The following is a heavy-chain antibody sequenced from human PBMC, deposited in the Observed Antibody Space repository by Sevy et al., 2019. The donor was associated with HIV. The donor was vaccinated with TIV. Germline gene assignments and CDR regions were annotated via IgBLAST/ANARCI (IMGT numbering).Heavy chain of an antibody. D-gene: IGHD4-17*01. V-gene: IGHV1-8*03. CDR2: MNPNSGNT. J-gene: IGHJ3*02. Sequence: ASVKVSCKASGYTFTSRDINWVRQATGQGLEWMGWMNPNSGNTGYAQKFQNRVTITRNTSIRTAYMELSSLRPEDTVVYYCARDSDYGGNGAYDIWGQGTMVTVSS. CDR3: ARDSDYGGNGAYDI. CDR1: GYTFTSRD.